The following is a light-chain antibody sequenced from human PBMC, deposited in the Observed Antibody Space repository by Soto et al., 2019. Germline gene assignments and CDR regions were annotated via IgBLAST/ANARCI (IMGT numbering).Light chain of an antibody. V-gene: IGKV3-20*01. CDR3: QQYDTSPPTYT. J-gene: IGKJ2*01. CDR2: ATS. Sequence: DIVLTQSPGTLSLSPGERATLSCRASQSVDSTYLAWYQQKPDQSPRLLIYATSTRAAGIPDRFSGSGSGTDFTLTISRMEPDDVAVYYCQQYDTSPPTYTFGQGTKVEIK. CDR1: QSVDSTY.